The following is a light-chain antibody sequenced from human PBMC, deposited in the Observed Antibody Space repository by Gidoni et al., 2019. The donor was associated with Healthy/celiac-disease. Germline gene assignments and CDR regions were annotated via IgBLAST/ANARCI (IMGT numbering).Light chain of an antibody. J-gene: IGLJ2*01. Sequence: YELTQPPSVPVSPGQTASITCSADKLGDKYACWYQQKPGQSPVLVIYQDSKRPSGIPERFSGSNSGNTATLTISGTQAMDEADYYCQAWDSSTVVFGGGTKLTVL. CDR2: QDS. V-gene: IGLV3-1*01. CDR1: KLGDKY. CDR3: QAWDSSTVV.